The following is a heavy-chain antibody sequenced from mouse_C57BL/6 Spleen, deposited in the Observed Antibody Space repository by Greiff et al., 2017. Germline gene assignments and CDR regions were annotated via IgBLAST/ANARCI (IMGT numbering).Heavy chain of an antibody. CDR3: ARSYSNYEGGYFDY. CDR2: IHPNSGST. V-gene: IGHV1-64*01. D-gene: IGHD2-5*01. CDR1: GYTFTSSW. Sequence: QVQLQQPGAELVKPGASVKLSCKASGYTFTSSWMHWVKQRPGQGLEWIGMIHPNSGSTNYNEKFKSKATLTVDKSSSTAYMQLSSLTSEDSAVYYCARSYSNYEGGYFDYWGQGTTLTVSS. J-gene: IGHJ2*01.